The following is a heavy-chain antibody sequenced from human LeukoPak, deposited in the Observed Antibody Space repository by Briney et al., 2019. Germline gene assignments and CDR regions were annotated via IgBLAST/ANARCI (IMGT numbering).Heavy chain of an antibody. CDR2: MNPNSGNT. D-gene: IGHD3-22*01. CDR1: GYTFTSYD. V-gene: IGHV1-8*01. CDR3: ATPGSDSSELLHAFDI. J-gene: IGHJ3*02. Sequence: GASVKVSCKASGYTFTSYDINWVRQATGQGLEWMGWMNPNSGNTGYAQKFRGRVTMTRNTSISTAYMELSSLRSEDTAVYYCATPGSDSSELLHAFDIWGQGTMVTVSS.